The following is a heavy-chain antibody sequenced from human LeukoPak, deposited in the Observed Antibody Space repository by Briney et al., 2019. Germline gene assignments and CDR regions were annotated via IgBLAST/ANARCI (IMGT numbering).Heavy chain of an antibody. CDR1: GYTFTIYN. D-gene: IGHD2-15*01. J-gene: IGHJ4*02. CDR2: ISAYNGDT. V-gene: IGHV1-18*01. Sequence: ASVNLSFKASGYTFTIYNIAWVLEAPGQGLEWMAWISAYNGDTNYAQKLQGRVTMTTDTSTSTAYMELTSLNSDDTAMYYCARDVYCICGNCYYYFHFVGEGNLVTVSS. CDR3: ARDVYCICGNCYYYFHF.